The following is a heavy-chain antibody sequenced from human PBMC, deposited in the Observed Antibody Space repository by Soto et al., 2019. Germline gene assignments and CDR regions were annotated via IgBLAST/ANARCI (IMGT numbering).Heavy chain of an antibody. Sequence: GGSLRLSCAASGFSFVNYAMNWVRRAPGKGLEWVSGLSVSGTSTYYADSVKGRFTISRDNSRDTLFLQMNSLTADDTAVYYCAKATTNGGWFNPFDSWGQGALVTVSS. J-gene: IGHJ4*02. CDR1: GFSFVNYA. V-gene: IGHV3-23*01. CDR3: AKATTNGGWFNPFDS. CDR2: LSVSGTST. D-gene: IGHD6-19*01.